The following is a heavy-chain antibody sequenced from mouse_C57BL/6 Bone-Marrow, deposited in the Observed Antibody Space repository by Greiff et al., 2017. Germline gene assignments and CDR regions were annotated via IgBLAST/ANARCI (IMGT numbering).Heavy chain of an antibody. Sequence: VQLQQSGAELARPGASVKLSCKASGYTFTSYGISWVKQRTGQGLEWIGEIYPRSGNTYYNEKFKGKATLTADKSSSTAYMELRSLTSEDSAVYFCAGRRRREPLFDYWGQGTTLTVSA. CDR1: GYTFTSYG. CDR3: AGRRRREPLFDY. J-gene: IGHJ2*01. V-gene: IGHV1-81*01. CDR2: IYPRSGNT.